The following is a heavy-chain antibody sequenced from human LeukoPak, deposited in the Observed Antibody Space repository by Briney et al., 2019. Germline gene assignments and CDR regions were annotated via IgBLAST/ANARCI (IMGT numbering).Heavy chain of an antibody. D-gene: IGHD3/OR15-3a*01. CDR1: GASISSTTYY. CDR2: IYYSGST. V-gene: IGHV4-39*01. Sequence: PSETLSLTCTVSGASISSTTYYWGWIRQPPRKGLEWIASIYYSGSTYYNPSLKSRVTISVDTSKNQFSLRLTSVTAADTAVYYCARQTGSGLFILPGGQGTLVTVSS. J-gene: IGHJ4*02. CDR3: ARQTGSGLFILP.